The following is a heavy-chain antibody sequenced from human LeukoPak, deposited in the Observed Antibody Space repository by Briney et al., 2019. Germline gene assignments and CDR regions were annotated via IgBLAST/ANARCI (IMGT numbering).Heavy chain of an antibody. CDR3: ARDLYDSSGYKGYYFDY. CDR2: INSNSGGT. D-gene: IGHD3-22*01. Sequence: GASVKVSCKASGYTFTGYYMHWVRQAPGQGLEWMGWINSNSGGTNYAQKFQGRVTMTRDTSISTAYMELSRLRSDDTAVYYCARDLYDSSGYKGYYFDYWGQGTLVTVSS. V-gene: IGHV1-2*02. CDR1: GYTFTGYY. J-gene: IGHJ4*02.